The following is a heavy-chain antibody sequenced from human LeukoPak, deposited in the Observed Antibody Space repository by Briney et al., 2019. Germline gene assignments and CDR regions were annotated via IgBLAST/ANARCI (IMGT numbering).Heavy chain of an antibody. Sequence: GGSLRLSCAASGFTFSSYAMHWVRQAPGKGLEWVAVISYDGSNKYYADSEKGRFTISRDNSKNTLYLQMNSLTTEDTAVYYCTTDITFAEQWLAGYWGQGTLVTVSS. CDR1: GFTFSSYA. CDR2: ISYDGSNK. D-gene: IGHD6-19*01. J-gene: IGHJ4*02. V-gene: IGHV3-30-3*01. CDR3: TTDITFAEQWLAGY.